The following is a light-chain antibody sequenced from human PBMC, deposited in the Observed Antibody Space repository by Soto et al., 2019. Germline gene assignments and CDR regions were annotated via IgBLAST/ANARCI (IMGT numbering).Light chain of an antibody. CDR2: LAS. V-gene: IGKV1-5*03. J-gene: IGKJ2*01. CDR3: QQYNSHLFYT. Sequence: DIQMTQFPSTLSASVGDAVTITCRASQSIQSFLAWYQQKPGKAPKLLIYLASRLESGVPSRFSGSGSGTEFTLTISSLQPDDFAIYFCQQYNSHLFYTFGQGTKLEVK. CDR1: QSIQSF.